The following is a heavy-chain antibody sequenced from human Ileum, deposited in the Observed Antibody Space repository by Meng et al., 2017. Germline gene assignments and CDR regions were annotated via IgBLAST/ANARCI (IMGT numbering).Heavy chain of an antibody. CDR1: GGSVISGSYY. V-gene: IGHV3-74*01. CDR3: AGERWEKSYAW. Sequence: VPLQEAGPGLVGPSETLSLTCRVSGGSVISGSYYWNWIRQSAGKGLVWVSRINMDSSRTVYAESVKGRFTISRDNAKNMVYLQMNGLRAEDTAVYYCAGERWEKSYAWWGQGTLVTVSS. J-gene: IGHJ4*02. CDR2: INMDSSRT. D-gene: IGHD1-26*01.